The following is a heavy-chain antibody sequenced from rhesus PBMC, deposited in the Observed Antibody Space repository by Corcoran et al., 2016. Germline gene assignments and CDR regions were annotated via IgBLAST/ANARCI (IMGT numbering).Heavy chain of an antibody. J-gene: IGHJ4*01. CDR3: TRFDY. V-gene: IGHV3-54*02. Sequence: EVQLVESGGGLVQPGGSLRLSCAGSGFTFNTYGLHWVRQDPGKGLDWVAVISADGTKKSCADSVKDRFTVSRDNSKNVVYLQMNNLKLDDTALYYCTRFDYWGRGVLVTVSS. CDR2: ISADGTKK. CDR1: GFTFNTYG.